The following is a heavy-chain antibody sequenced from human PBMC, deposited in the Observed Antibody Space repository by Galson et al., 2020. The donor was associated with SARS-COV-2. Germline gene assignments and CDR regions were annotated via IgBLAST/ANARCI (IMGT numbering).Heavy chain of an antibody. J-gene: IGHJ4*02. CDR2: IIPIFGTA. CDR3: ARDRDEYSYGYRNLDY. D-gene: IGHD5-18*01. CDR1: GGTFSSYA. Sequence: SVKVPCKASGGTFSSYAISWVRQAPGQGLEWMGGIIPIFGTANYAQKFQGRVTITADESTSTAYMELSSLRSEDTAVYYCARDRDEYSYGYRNLDYWGQGTLVTVSS. V-gene: IGHV1-69*13.